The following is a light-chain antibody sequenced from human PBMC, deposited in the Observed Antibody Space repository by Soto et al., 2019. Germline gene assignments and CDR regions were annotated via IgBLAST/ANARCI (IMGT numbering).Light chain of an antibody. CDR3: QQYNNWPYT. Sequence: EIVMTQSPATLSVSPGERATLSCRASQSVSSNLAWSQQKPGQAPRLLIYGASNRDTGIPARFSGSGSGTEFTLTISSLQSEEFAVYYCQQYNNWPYTCGQGTKLEIK. CDR2: GAS. J-gene: IGKJ2*01. CDR1: QSVSSN. V-gene: IGKV3-15*01.